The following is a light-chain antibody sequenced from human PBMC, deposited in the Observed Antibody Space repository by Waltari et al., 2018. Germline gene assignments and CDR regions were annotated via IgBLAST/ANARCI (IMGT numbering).Light chain of an antibody. CDR1: SNAVGTYNY. Sequence: QSGLTQPASVSGSPGQSIPISCTGTSNAVGTYNYASWYQHHPHRAPPLLIYELYNRPSGISTRFSGSKSGNTASLTISGLLAEDEAVYYCSSYTESGARVFGGGTKVTV. CDR2: ELY. J-gene: IGLJ2*01. V-gene: IGLV2-14*01. CDR3: SSYTESGARV.